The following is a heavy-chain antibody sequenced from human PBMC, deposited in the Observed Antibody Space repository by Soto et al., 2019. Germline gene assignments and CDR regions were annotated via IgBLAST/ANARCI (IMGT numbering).Heavy chain of an antibody. CDR1: GGTFSNHA. J-gene: IGHJ3*01. D-gene: IGHD3-16*01. Sequence: QVQLVQSGAEVKKPGSSVKVSCKASGGTFSNHAISCVRQTPGQGLEWMGGIFPIFGTTNYAQKCQDRGPLTADKSTSTVYMELSRLRSEDPASYYCARDLLTGGMHNVFAFWGLGTMVTVSS. CDR2: IFPIFGTT. CDR3: ARDLLTGGMHNVFAF. V-gene: IGHV1-69*06.